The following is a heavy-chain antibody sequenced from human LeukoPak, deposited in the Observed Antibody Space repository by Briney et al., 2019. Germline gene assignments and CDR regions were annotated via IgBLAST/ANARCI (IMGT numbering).Heavy chain of an antibody. CDR1: GGSFSGYY. D-gene: IGHD6-13*01. Sequence: SETLSLTCAVYGGSFSGYYWSWIRQPPGKGPEWIGEINHSGSTNYNPSLKSRVTISVDTSKNQFSLKLSSVTAADTAVYYCARVGVIAAAGTGSDYWGQGTLVTVSS. CDR2: INHSGST. J-gene: IGHJ4*02. V-gene: IGHV4-34*01. CDR3: ARVGVIAAAGTGSDY.